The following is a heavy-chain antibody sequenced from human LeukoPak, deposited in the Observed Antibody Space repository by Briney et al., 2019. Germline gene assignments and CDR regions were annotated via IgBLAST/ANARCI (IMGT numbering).Heavy chain of an antibody. CDR3: AKSNGYGLVDI. V-gene: IGHV4-38-2*02. Sequence: SETLSLTCTVSGYSISSDYYWGWIRQPPGKGLEWIGSIYHSGSTYYNPSLKSRVTISLDTSRNQFSLKLNSVTAADTAVYYCAKSNGYGLVDIWGQGTMVTVSS. CDR2: IYHSGST. D-gene: IGHD3-10*01. J-gene: IGHJ3*02. CDR1: GYSISSDYY.